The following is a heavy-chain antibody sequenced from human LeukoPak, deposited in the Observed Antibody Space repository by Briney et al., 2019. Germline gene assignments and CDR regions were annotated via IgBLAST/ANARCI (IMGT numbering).Heavy chain of an antibody. D-gene: IGHD5-12*01. J-gene: IGHJ4*02. CDR2: ISSDGSNK. Sequence: GGSLRLSCAASGFTFSSYAMHWVRQAPGKGLEWVAVISSDGSNKYYADSVKGRFTISRDNSKNTLYLQMNSLRAEDTAVYYCARSADPSCGYSGYDSSVDFDYWGQGTLVTVSS. V-gene: IGHV3-30-3*01. CDR3: ARSADPSCGYSGYDSSVDFDY. CDR1: GFTFSSYA.